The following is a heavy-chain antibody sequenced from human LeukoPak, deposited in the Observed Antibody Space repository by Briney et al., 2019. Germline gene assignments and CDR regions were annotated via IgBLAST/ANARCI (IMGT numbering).Heavy chain of an antibody. J-gene: IGHJ4*02. D-gene: IGHD2-2*01. Sequence: GASVKVSCKASGYTFTSYGISRVRQAPGQGLEWMGWISAYNGNTNYAQKLQGRVTMTTDTSTSTAYMELRSLRTDDTAVYYCARAGYCSSTSCPYYFDYWGQGTLVTVSS. CDR3: ARAGYCSSTSCPYYFDY. V-gene: IGHV1-18*01. CDR1: GYTFTSYG. CDR2: ISAYNGNT.